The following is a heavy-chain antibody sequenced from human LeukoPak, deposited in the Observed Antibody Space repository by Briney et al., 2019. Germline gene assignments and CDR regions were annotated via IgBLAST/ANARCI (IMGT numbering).Heavy chain of an antibody. CDR2: ISYDGSNK. V-gene: IGHV3-30*03. D-gene: IGHD2-15*01. J-gene: IGHJ3*02. Sequence: GGSLRLSCAASGFTFSSYGMHWVRQAPGKGLEWAAVISYDGSNKYYADSVKGRSTISRDNSKNTLYLQMNSLRSDDTAVYYCAAGRDSIVVASPSRGEAFDIWGQGTMVTVSS. CDR1: GFTFSSYG. CDR3: AAGRDSIVVASPSRGEAFDI.